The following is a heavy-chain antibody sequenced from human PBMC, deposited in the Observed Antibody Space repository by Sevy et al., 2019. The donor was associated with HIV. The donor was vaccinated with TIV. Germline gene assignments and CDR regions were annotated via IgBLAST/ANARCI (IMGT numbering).Heavy chain of an antibody. CDR1: GFTFSSYW. CDR3: ARDEGYDDYGDYIPFDI. J-gene: IGHJ3*02. CDR2: IKQDGSEK. Sequence: GGSLRLSCAASGFTFSSYWMSWVRQAPGKGLEWVANIKQDGSEKYYVDSVKGRFTISRDNAKNSLYLQMNILRAEDTAVYYCARDEGYDDYGDYIPFDIWGQGTMVTVSS. D-gene: IGHD4-17*01. V-gene: IGHV3-7*03.